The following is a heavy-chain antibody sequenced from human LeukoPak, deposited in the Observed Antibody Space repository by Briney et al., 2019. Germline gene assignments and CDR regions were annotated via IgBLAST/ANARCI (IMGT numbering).Heavy chain of an antibody. V-gene: IGHV3-23*01. Sequence: GGSLRLSCAASGFTFSSYAMSWVRQAPGKGQEWVSAISGSGGSTYYADSVKGRFTISRDNSKNTLYLQMNSLRAEDTAVYYCAKDDGRIAVAGTYTYWGQGTLVTVSS. CDR1: GFTFSSYA. CDR2: ISGSGGST. CDR3: AKDDGRIAVAGTYTY. D-gene: IGHD6-19*01. J-gene: IGHJ4*02.